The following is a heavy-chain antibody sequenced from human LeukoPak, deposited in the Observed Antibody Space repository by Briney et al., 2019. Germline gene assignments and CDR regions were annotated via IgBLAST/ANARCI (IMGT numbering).Heavy chain of an antibody. V-gene: IGHV3-30*04. CDR1: GFTFSSYA. CDR3: ARESTSNFDY. CDR2: ISYDGSNK. D-gene: IGHD2-2*01. Sequence: GGSLRLSCAASGFTFSSYAMHWVRQAPGKALEWVAVISYDGSNKYYADSVKGRFTISRENSKNTLYLQMNRLRAEDTAVYYCARESTSNFDYWGQGTLVTVSS. J-gene: IGHJ4*02.